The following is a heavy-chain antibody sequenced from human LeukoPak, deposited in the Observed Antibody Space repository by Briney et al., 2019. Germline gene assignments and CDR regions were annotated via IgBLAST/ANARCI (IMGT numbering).Heavy chain of an antibody. CDR3: VKAGYSSSYTWFDP. V-gene: IGHV3-64D*06. D-gene: IGHD6-13*01. J-gene: IGHJ5*02. Sequence: GSLRLSCAPSGLSFSRSGMKWVRQAPGKGLEHVSSISSNGGSTYYADSVKGRFTISRDNSKNTLYLQMSSLRADDTAVYYCVKAGYSSSYTWFDPWGQGTLVTVSS. CDR2: ISSNGGST. CDR1: GLSFSRSG.